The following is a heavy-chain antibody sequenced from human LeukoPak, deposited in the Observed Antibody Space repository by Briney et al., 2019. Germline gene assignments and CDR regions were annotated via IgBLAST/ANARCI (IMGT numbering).Heavy chain of an antibody. J-gene: IGHJ6*03. D-gene: IGHD2-2*01. Sequence: GGSLRLSCAASGFTFSSYNMNWVRQAPGKGLEWVSSISSSSGYIYYADSVMGRFTISRDNAKNSLFLQMNSLRAEDTAVYYCAIDSSPMDVWGKGTTVTVSS. CDR1: GFTFSSYN. CDR3: AIDSSPMDV. CDR2: ISSSSGYI. V-gene: IGHV3-21*01.